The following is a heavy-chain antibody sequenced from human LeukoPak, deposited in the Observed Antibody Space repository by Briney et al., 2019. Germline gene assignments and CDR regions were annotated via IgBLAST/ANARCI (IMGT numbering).Heavy chain of an antibody. V-gene: IGHV1-69*04. D-gene: IGHD3-22*01. CDR2: IIPILGIA. Sequence: ASVKVSCKASGGTFSSYAISWVRQAPGQGLEWMGRIIPILGIANYAQKFQGRVTITADKSTSTAYMELSSLGSEDTAVYYCARGVHYYDSSGYYYLFYWGQGTLVTVSS. CDR1: GGTFSSYA. J-gene: IGHJ4*02. CDR3: ARGVHYYDSSGYYYLFY.